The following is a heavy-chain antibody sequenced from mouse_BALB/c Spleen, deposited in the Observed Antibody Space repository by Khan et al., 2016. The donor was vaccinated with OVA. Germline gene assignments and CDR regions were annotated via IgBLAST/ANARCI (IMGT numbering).Heavy chain of an antibody. J-gene: IGHJ4*01. CDR1: GFSLTSYA. CDR2: IWSDGRT. Sequence: QVQLKESGPDLVAPSQSLSITCTVSGFSLTSYAIHWVRQPQGKGLEWLVVIWSDGRTTYNSALKSRLSISKDNSKSQVFLKINSLQTDDTAMYYCARHQFPLSMDSWGQGTSVTVSS. V-gene: IGHV2-6-2*01. CDR3: ARHQFPLSMDS.